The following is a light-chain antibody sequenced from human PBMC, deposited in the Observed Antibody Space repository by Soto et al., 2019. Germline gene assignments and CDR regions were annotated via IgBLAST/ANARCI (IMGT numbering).Light chain of an antibody. CDR2: AAS. V-gene: IGKV1-8*01. CDR1: QGISSY. Sequence: TQSPSSLSASTGDRVTITCRASQGISSYLAWYQQKPGKAPKLLIYAASTLQSGVPSRFSGSGSGTDFTLTISCLQSEDFATYYCQQYYSPLFTFGPGTKVDIK. J-gene: IGKJ3*01. CDR3: QQYYSPLFT.